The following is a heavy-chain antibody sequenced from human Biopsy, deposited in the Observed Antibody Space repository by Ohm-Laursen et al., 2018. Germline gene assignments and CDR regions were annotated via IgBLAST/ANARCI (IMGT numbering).Heavy chain of an antibody. V-gene: IGHV1-2*02. CDR2: INPKSGDT. D-gene: IGHD2-2*01. Sequence: VTVKVSCKPSGYTFTAFSVHWLRQAPGQGLEWMGWINPKSGDTDYPQNFQGRVSMTRDTSISTAYMDLSRLRSDDTAVYYCARGRRHCSGTCSRWYFDLWGRGTLVTVSS. CDR1: GYTFTAFS. J-gene: IGHJ2*01. CDR3: ARGRRHCSGTCSRWYFDL.